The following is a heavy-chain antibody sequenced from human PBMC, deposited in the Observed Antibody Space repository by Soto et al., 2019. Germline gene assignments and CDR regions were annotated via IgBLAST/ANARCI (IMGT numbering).Heavy chain of an antibody. J-gene: IGHJ4*02. CDR1: GFTFSSYG. Sequence: ESGGGVVQPGRSLRLSCAASGFTFSSYGMHWVRQAPGKGLEWVAVISYDGSNKYYADSVKGRFTISRDNSKNTLYLQMNSLRAEDTAVYYCAKGPEWELPDYWGQGTLVTVSS. D-gene: IGHD1-26*01. V-gene: IGHV3-30*18. CDR2: ISYDGSNK. CDR3: AKGPEWELPDY.